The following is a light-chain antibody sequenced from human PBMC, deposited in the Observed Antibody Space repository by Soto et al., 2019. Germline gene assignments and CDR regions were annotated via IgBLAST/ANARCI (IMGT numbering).Light chain of an antibody. CDR2: KAS. V-gene: IGKV1-5*03. CDR3: QQYDTYPTT. J-gene: IGKJ1*01. Sequence: DIQMTQSPSTLSASVGDRVTIACRASQSISDWLAWYQQKPGQAPKFLIYKASNLESGVPSRFSGSGSGTELTLTISSLHPDDFATYYLQQYDTYPTTFGHGTKVEIK. CDR1: QSISDW.